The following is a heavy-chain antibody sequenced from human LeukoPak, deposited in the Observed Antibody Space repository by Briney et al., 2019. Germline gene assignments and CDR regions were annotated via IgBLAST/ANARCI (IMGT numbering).Heavy chain of an antibody. J-gene: IGHJ4*02. CDR2: ISYDGSNK. D-gene: IGHD3-3*01. CDR1: GFTFSSYA. V-gene: IGHV3-30*04. CDR3: AREAGRHYDFWSGYYMTFDY. Sequence: GGSLRLSCAASGFTFSSYAMHWVRQPPGKGLEWVAVISYDGSNKYYADSVKGRFTISRDNSKNTLYLQMDSLRAEDTAVYYCAREAGRHYDFWSGYYMTFDYWGQGTLVTVSS.